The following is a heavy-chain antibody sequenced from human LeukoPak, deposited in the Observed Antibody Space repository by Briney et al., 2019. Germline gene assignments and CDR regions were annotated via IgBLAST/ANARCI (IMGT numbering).Heavy chain of an antibody. D-gene: IGHD1-26*01. CDR3: ARMRGPTTGALDI. Sequence: GGSLRLSCAASGFTFSSYSMNWVRQAPGKGLEWVSSISSGSSHIYYADSVKGRFTISRDNANNSLYLQVASLRDEDTAIYYCARMRGPTTGALDIWGPGTMVAVSS. CDR1: GFTFSSYS. J-gene: IGHJ3*02. CDR2: ISSGSSHI. V-gene: IGHV3-21*01.